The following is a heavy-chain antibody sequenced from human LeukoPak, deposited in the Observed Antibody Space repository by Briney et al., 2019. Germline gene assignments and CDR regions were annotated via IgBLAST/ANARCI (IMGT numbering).Heavy chain of an antibody. CDR1: GGSISSYY. CDR2: IYYSGST. Sequence: SETLSLTCTVSGGSISSYYWSWIRQPPGKGLEWIGYIYYSGSTNYNPSLKSRVTISVDTSKNQFSLKLSSVTAADTAVYYCARYSSGCDYWGQGTLVTDSS. V-gene: IGHV4-59*01. CDR3: ARYSSGCDY. J-gene: IGHJ4*02. D-gene: IGHD6-19*01.